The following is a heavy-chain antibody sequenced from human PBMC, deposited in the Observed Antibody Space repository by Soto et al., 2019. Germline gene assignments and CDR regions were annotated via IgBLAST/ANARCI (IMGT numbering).Heavy chain of an antibody. Sequence: GESLKSSCKGSGYTFTDYWIGWVRQLPGKGLEWMGIIYPGDSDTRYSPSFQGHVTITVDKSTSTPYLQWNTLKASDTVMYYCARNTSNVRYYYYAMDVWGQGTTVTVS. J-gene: IGHJ6*02. D-gene: IGHD1-1*01. CDR2: IYPGDSDT. CDR1: GYTFTDYW. V-gene: IGHV5-51*01. CDR3: ARNTSNVRYYYYAMDV.